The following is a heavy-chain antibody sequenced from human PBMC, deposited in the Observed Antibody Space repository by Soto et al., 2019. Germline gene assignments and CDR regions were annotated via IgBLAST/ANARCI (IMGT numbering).Heavy chain of an antibody. V-gene: IGHV3-48*02. CDR3: AGVGRTGTKRPRADAFVI. J-gene: IGHJ3*02. CDR1: GFTFSSYS. CDR2: ISSSSSTI. D-gene: IGHD1-7*01. Sequence: GGYMRLSCAASGFTFSSYSMNWVRQAPGKGLEWVSYISSSSSTIYYADSVKGRFTISRDNAKNSLYLQMNSLRDEDTAVYYCAGVGRTGTKRPRADAFVIWVKGTLVTV.